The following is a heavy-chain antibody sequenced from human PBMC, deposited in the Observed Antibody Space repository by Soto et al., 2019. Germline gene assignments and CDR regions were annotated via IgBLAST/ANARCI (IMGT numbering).Heavy chain of an antibody. V-gene: IGHV1-8*01. J-gene: IGHJ6*03. Sequence: ASVKVSCKASGYTFTSYDINWVRQATGQGLEWMGWMNPNSGNTGYAQKFQGRVTMTRNTSIRTAYMELSSLRSEDTAVYYCARGSRAATRYYYYYMDVWGKGTTVTVSS. CDR3: ARGSRAATRYYYYYMDV. D-gene: IGHD2-15*01. CDR1: GYTFTSYD. CDR2: MNPNSGNT.